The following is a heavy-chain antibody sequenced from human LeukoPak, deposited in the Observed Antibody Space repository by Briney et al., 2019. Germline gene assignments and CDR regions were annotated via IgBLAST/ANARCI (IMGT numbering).Heavy chain of an antibody. V-gene: IGHV1-46*01. CDR2: INPSGGST. J-gene: IGHJ1*01. CDR1: GYTFTSYY. Sequence: ASVKVSCKASGYTFTSYYMHWVRQAPGQGLEWMGIINPSGGSTSYAQKFQGRVTMTRDTSTSTVCMELSSLRSEDTAVYYCARSGDYYDSSGYYLSEYFQHWGQGTLVTVSS. CDR3: ARSGDYYDSSGYYLSEYFQH. D-gene: IGHD3-22*01.